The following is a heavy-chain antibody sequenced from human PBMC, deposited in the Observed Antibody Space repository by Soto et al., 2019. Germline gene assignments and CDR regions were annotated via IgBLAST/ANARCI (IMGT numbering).Heavy chain of an antibody. Sequence: EVRLAESGGGVIHPGGSLRLSCAVSGLDVKGIYMSWLRRAPGKGLEWVAGLYTFGDGYYADFAAGGFTIARHESDNTLLLEMIDLKVEDTAIYYCAGDKDFGDYTFDLWGQGTLVTVSS. V-gene: IGHV3-53*01. CDR3: AGDKDFGDYTFDL. D-gene: IGHD4-17*01. CDR1: GLDVKGIY. CDR2: LYTFGDG. J-gene: IGHJ4*02.